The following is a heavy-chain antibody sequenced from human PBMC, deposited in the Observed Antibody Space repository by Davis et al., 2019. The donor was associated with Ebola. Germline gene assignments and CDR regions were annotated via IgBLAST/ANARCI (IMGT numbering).Heavy chain of an antibody. D-gene: IGHD1-26*01. CDR1: GFTSA. Sequence: GGSLRLSCAASGFTSAMHWVRQAPGKGLEWVAVISYDGSNKYYGNKVKGRFTISRDNSNNTLFLQMNSLRGEDTAVYFCRGSLKEVFDYWGQGTLVTVSS. V-gene: IGHV3-30*03. CDR2: ISYDGSNK. J-gene: IGHJ4*02. CDR3: RGSLKEVFDY.